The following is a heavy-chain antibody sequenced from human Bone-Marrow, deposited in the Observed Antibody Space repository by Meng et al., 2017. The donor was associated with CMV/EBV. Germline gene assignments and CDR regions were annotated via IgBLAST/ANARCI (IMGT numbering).Heavy chain of an antibody. Sequence: GESLKISWSASGFTFSDYFMSWIRHVPGKGLEWIAYISSRGSVIYYAAPVLGRFTISRDNANNSLFLQMNSLRAEDTAVYYCARDVRFSTPRYGLDVWGQGTTVTVSS. CDR3: ARDVRFSTPRYGLDV. CDR2: ISSRGSVI. J-gene: IGHJ6*02. V-gene: IGHV3-11*04. CDR1: GFTFSDYF. D-gene: IGHD3-3*01.